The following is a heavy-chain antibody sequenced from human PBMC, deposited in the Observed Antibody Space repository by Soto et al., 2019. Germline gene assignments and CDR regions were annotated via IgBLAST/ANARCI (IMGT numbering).Heavy chain of an antibody. Sequence: SGPTLVNPTQTLTLTCTFSGFSLSTSGMCVSWIRQPPGKALEWLALIDWDDDKYYSTSLKTRLTISKDTSKNQVVLTMTNMDPVDTATYYCARIRYYYDSSGYYLYYFDYWGQGTLVTVSS. CDR3: ARIRYYYDSSGYYLYYFDY. CDR2: IDWDDDK. D-gene: IGHD3-22*01. J-gene: IGHJ4*02. V-gene: IGHV2-70*01. CDR1: GFSLSTSGMC.